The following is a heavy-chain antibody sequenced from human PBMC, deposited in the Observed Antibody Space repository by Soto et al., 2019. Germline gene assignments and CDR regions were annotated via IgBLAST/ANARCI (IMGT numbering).Heavy chain of an antibody. Sequence: QVELVQSGAEVKKPGSSVKVSCKASGGTFSSYAISWVRQAPAQWLEWMGGIIPIFGSANYAQKFQGRVTITRDESRRPAYMELSSLRSEDTAVYYSAWGVREVVPAVMRGDRNYYYYYGMDVWGQGGTVTVTS. J-gene: IGHJ6*02. V-gene: IGHV1-69*01. CDR1: GGTFSSYA. CDR2: IIPIFGSA. CDR3: AWGVREVVPAVMRGDRNYYYYYGMDV. D-gene: IGHD2-2*01.